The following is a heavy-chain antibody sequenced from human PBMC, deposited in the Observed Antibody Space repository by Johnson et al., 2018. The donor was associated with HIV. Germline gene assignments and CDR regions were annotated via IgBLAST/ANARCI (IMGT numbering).Heavy chain of an antibody. J-gene: IGHJ3*02. Sequence: QVQLVESGGGVVQPGRSLRLSCVASGFTFSSYTMHWVRQAPGKGLEWVAVISYDGSNKYYADSVKGRFTISRDNSKNTLYLQMNSLRADDTAVYYCAREKIRAFDIWGQGTMVTVSS. CDR3: AREKIRAFDI. CDR1: GFTFSSYT. V-gene: IGHV3-30*04. CDR2: ISYDGSNK.